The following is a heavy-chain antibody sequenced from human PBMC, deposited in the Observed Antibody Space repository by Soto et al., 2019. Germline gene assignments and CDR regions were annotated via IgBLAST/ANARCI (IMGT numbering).Heavy chain of an antibody. Sequence: GGSLRLSCAASGFTFDDYTMHWVRQAPGKGLEWVSLISWDGGSTYYADSVKGRFTISRDNSKNSLYLQMNSLRTEDTALYYCAKEIAAAGKYFDYWGQGTLVTVSS. CDR3: AKEIAAAGKYFDY. CDR2: ISWDGGST. CDR1: GFTFDDYT. D-gene: IGHD6-13*01. J-gene: IGHJ4*02. V-gene: IGHV3-43*01.